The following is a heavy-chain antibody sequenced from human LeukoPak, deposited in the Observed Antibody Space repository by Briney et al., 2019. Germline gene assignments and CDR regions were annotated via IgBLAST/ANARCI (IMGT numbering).Heavy chain of an antibody. Sequence: AGESLRLSCAVSGFTFSNFWMSWVRQAPGRGLEWVANIHPEGNEKYHVESVKGRFTISRDNAKNLLFLQMNGLRVEDTAVYYCARGDDFSGDHWGQGTLVTVSS. V-gene: IGHV3-7*04. CDR3: ARGDDFSGDH. CDR2: IHPEGNEK. J-gene: IGHJ4*02. D-gene: IGHD1-1*01. CDR1: GFTFSNFW.